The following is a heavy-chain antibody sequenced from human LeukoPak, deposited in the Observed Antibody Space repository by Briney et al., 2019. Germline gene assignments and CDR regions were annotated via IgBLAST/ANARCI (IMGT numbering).Heavy chain of an antibody. V-gene: IGHV3-74*01. Sequence: PVGSLRLSCAASGFTFSSYWMHWVRQAPGKGLVWVSRINSDGSSTSYADSVKGRFTISRDNAKNTLYLQMNSLRAEDTAVYYCARVLRGPGHYYYYMDVWGKGTTVTVSS. J-gene: IGHJ6*03. D-gene: IGHD2-2*01. CDR3: ARVLRGPGHYYYYMDV. CDR1: GFTFSSYW. CDR2: INSDGSST.